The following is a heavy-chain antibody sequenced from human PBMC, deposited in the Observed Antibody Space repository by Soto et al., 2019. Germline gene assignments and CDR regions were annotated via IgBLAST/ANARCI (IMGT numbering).Heavy chain of an antibody. J-gene: IGHJ5*02. CDR1: GYTFTSYA. Sequence: SVKVSCKASGYTFTSYAMHWVRQAPGQRLEWMGGIIPIYGTANYAQKFQGRVTITADESTSTAYMELSSLRSEDTAVYYCARSSGIVVVVAAAENNWFDPWGQGTLVTVSS. V-gene: IGHV1-69*13. D-gene: IGHD2-15*01. CDR3: ARSSGIVVVVAAAENNWFDP. CDR2: IIPIYGTA.